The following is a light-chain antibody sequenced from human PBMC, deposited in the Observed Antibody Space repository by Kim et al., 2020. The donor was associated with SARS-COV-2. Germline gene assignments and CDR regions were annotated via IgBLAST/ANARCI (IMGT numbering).Light chain of an antibody. CDR3: SSYTISNLVV. CDR1: SSDVGGYNY. CDR2: DVS. V-gene: IGLV2-14*03. Sequence: QSALTQPASVSGSPGQSITISCTGTSSDVGGYNYVSWYQQHPGKAPKLMIYDVSNRPSGVSNRFSGSKSGNTASLTISGLQAEDEAVYYCSSYTISNLVVFGGGTQLTVL. J-gene: IGLJ2*01.